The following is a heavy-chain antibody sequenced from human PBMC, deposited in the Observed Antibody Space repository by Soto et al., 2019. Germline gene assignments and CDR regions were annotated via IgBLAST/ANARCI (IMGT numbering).Heavy chain of an antibody. V-gene: IGHV3-33*01. Sequence: QVQLVESGGGVVQPGRSLRLSCAASGFTFSSYGMHWVRQAPGKGLEWVAVIWYDGSNKYYADSVKGRFTISRDNSKNTLYLQMNSLRAEDTAVYYCARDKGGYILTGYLPGSDYWGQGTLVTVSS. CDR2: IWYDGSNK. CDR1: GFTFSSYG. CDR3: ARDKGGYILTGYLPGSDY. D-gene: IGHD3-9*01. J-gene: IGHJ4*02.